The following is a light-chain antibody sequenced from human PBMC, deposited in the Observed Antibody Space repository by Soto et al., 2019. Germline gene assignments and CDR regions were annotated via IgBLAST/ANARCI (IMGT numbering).Light chain of an antibody. J-gene: IGKJ1*01. CDR1: QSVSSNY. CDR2: AAS. V-gene: IGKV3-20*01. CDR3: QQYGSSPRRT. Sequence: EIVLTQSPGTLSLSPGERATLSCRASQSVSSNYLVWYQQKPGQAPRLLIYAASSRATGIPDRFSGSGSGTDFTLTISRLEPEDFAVYYCQQYGSSPRRTFGQGTKVEIK.